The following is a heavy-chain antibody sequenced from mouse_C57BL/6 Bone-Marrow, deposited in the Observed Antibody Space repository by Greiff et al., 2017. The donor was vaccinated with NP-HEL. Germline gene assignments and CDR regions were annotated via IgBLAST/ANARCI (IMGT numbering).Heavy chain of an antibody. D-gene: IGHD2-3*01. CDR2: IDPENGDT. CDR3: TGGIYDGYGGFYYAMDY. J-gene: IGHJ4*01. V-gene: IGHV14-4*01. CDR1: GFNIKDDY. Sequence: EVKLQQSGAELVRPGASVKLSCTASGFNIKDDYMHWVKQRPEQGLEWIGWIDPENGDTEYASKFKGKATITADTSSNTAYLQLSSLTSEDTAVYYCTGGIYDGYGGFYYAMDYWGQGTSVTVSS.